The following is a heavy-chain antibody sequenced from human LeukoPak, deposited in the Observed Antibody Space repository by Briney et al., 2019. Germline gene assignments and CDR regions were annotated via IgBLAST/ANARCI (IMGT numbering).Heavy chain of an antibody. CDR2: IRPDGSDG. V-gene: IGHV3-7*01. CDR1: GFTFSCYW. D-gene: IGHD1/OR15-1a*01. Sequence: GGSLRLSCVVSGFTFSCYWMSWVRQAPGKGLEWVANIRPDGSDGYYVDSVKGRFTISRDNAKNSLYLQMNSLRAEDTAVYYCAREGTDYWGQGTLVTVSS. CDR3: AREGTDY. J-gene: IGHJ4*02.